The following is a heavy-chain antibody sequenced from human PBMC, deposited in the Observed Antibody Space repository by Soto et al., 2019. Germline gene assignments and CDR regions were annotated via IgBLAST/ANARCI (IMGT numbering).Heavy chain of an antibody. CDR1: GYTFTSYG. V-gene: IGHV1-3*01. Sequence: ASVKVSCKASGYTFTSYGISWVRQAPGQGLEWMGWINAGNGNTKYSQKFQGRVTITRDTFASTAYMELSSLRSEDTAVYYCARDPDYGDYGTSPADDYWGQGTLVTVSS. CDR2: INAGNGNT. CDR3: ARDPDYGDYGTSPADDY. D-gene: IGHD4-17*01. J-gene: IGHJ4*02.